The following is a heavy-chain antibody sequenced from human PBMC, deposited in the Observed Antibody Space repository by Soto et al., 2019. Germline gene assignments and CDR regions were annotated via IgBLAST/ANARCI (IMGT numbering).Heavy chain of an antibody. Sequence: QVQLVQSGAEVRRPGASVKVSCKASGYTFASYGISWVRQAPGQGLEWMGWISAYNGNTNYAHKLQGRVTMTTETSTTTAYMELRSLRSDYTAVYYCARAVGYSYGFDYWGQGTLVTVSS. CDR1: GYTFASYG. CDR2: ISAYNGNT. D-gene: IGHD5-18*01. CDR3: ARAVGYSYGFDY. J-gene: IGHJ4*02. V-gene: IGHV1-18*01.